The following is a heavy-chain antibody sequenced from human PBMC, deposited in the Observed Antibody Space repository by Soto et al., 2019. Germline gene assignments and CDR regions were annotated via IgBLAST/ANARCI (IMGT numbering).Heavy chain of an antibody. J-gene: IGHJ4*02. CDR1: GYAFGRSW. Sequence: EVQLVETGGDLVPPGESLRLSCAASGYAFGRSWMGWVSHASEKGLEWVAIVNEDGSVKLYMDSVEGRFTSSRDNTKNSLYLQMNSMRVDDTSIYCCVRDPAFGAVAYRGEGNLVTVSS. CDR2: VNEDGSVK. V-gene: IGHV3-7*01. D-gene: IGHD3-10*01. CDR3: VRDPAFGAVAY.